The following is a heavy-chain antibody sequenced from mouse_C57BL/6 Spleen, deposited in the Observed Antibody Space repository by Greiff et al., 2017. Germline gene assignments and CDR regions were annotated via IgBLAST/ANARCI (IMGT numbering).Heavy chain of an antibody. CDR3: ARTGTDYSMDD. Sequence: EVMLVESGGGLVKPGGSLKLSCAASGFTFSDYGMHWVSQAPEKGLEWVAYISSGSSTIYYTETVKGRFTISRDNAKNTLFLQSTSLRSDDTAIYYCARTGTDYSMDDWGQGTSVTISS. CDR1: GFTFSDYG. D-gene: IGHD4-1*01. J-gene: IGHJ4*01. V-gene: IGHV5-17*01. CDR2: ISSGSSTI.